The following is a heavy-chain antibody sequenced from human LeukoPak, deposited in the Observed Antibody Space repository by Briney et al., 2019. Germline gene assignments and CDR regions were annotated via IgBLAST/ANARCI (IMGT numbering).Heavy chain of an antibody. V-gene: IGHV1-2*02. CDR2: INPNSGVT. J-gene: IGHJ4*02. CDR3: ATVRDIVVGGGAYYFDY. Sequence: ASVKVSCKASGYTFTGYYMHWVRQAPGQGLEWMGWINPNSGVTNYAQKFQGRVTMTRDTSISTAYMELSRLRSDDAAVYYCATVRDIVVGGGAYYFDYWGQGTLVTVSS. CDR1: GYTFTGYY. D-gene: IGHD2-15*01.